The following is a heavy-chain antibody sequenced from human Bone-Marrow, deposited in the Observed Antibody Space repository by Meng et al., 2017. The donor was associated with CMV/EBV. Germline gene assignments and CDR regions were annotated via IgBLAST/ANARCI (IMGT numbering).Heavy chain of an antibody. CDR2: IYYSGST. D-gene: IGHD2-2*01. Sequence: SETLSLTCTVSGGSISSSSYYWGWIRQPPGKGLEWIGSIYYSGSTYYNPSLKSRVTISVDTSKNQFSLKLSSVTAADTAEYYCARGIGYCSSTSCYRGGGWFDPWGQGTLVTVSS. J-gene: IGHJ5*02. CDR1: GGSISSSSYY. CDR3: ARGIGYCSSTSCYRGGGWFDP. V-gene: IGHV4-39*07.